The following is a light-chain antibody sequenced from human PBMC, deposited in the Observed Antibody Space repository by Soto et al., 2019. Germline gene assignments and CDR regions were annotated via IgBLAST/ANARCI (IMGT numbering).Light chain of an antibody. J-gene: IGLJ2*01. CDR2: YDN. Sequence: SYELTQPPSVSVAPGKTATITCGGNNIGTKSVHWYQQMPGQAPILVIYYDNDRPSGIPDRFSGFTSGSTATLTISRVEAGDEADYYCQVWDTSSDHVVFGGGTKLTVL. CDR1: NIGTKS. CDR3: QVWDTSSDHVV. V-gene: IGLV3-21*04.